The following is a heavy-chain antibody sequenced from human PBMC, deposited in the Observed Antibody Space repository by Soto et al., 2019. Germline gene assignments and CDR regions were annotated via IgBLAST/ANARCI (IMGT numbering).Heavy chain of an antibody. CDR1: GGSISSSNW. CDR2: IYHSGRT. Sequence: QVQLQESGPGLVKPSGTLSLTCAVSGGSISSSNWWSWVRQPPGKGLEWIGEIYHSGRTNYNPSLKSRVTISVDKTKNQLSLMLGSVTGADTAVYYCARMSGYELYFKYYYGRDVWGQGTTVTVSS. V-gene: IGHV4-4*02. CDR3: ARMSGYELYFKYYYGRDV. J-gene: IGHJ6*02. D-gene: IGHD5-12*01.